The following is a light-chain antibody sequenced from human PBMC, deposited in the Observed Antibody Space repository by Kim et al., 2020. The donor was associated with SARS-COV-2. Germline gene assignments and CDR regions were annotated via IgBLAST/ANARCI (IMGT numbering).Light chain of an antibody. V-gene: IGLV7-46*01. CDR1: TGTVTSDHW. J-gene: IGLJ3*02. CDR3: LLLYSGGSRV. Sequence: QAVVTQEPSLTVSPGGSITLTCGSSTGTVTSDHWPYWLQQKPGQAPRTLIYDTSNKYSWTPARFSGSLLGGQAALTLSGAQHEDEADYYCLLLYSGGSRVFGGGTQLTVL. CDR2: DTS.